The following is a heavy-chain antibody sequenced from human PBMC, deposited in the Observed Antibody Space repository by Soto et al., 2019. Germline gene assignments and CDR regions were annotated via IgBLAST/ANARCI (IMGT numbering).Heavy chain of an antibody. V-gene: IGHV1-69*01. Sequence: SVKVSCNASGGSFISYAIIWVRQAPGQGLEWMGGIIPIFGTANYAQKFQGRVTITADESTSTAYMELSSLRSEDTAVYYCARGSSGSYYGFSPFDYWGQGTLVTVSS. CDR2: IIPIFGTA. CDR3: ARGSSGSYYGFSPFDY. J-gene: IGHJ4*02. D-gene: IGHD1-26*01. CDR1: GGSFISYA.